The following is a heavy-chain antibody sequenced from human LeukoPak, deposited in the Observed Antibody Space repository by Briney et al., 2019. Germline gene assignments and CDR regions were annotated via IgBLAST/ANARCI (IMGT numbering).Heavy chain of an antibody. Sequence: SETLSLTCTVSGGSISSYYWSWIRQPPGKGLEWIGYIYYSGSTNYSPSLKSRVTISVDTSKNQFSLKLSSVTAAETAVYYCAREGRYRYGYNEYHSYMDIWGKGTTVTVSS. V-gene: IGHV4-59*01. CDR2: IYYSGST. CDR1: GGSISSYY. D-gene: IGHD5-24*01. CDR3: AREGRYRYGYNEYHSYMDI. J-gene: IGHJ6*03.